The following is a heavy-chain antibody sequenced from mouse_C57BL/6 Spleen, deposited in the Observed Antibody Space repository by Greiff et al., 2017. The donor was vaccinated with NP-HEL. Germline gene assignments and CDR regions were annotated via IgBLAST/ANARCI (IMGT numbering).Heavy chain of an antibody. CDR2: INPSSGYT. D-gene: IGHD1-1*01. Sequence: VQLVESGAELARPGASVKMSCKASGYTFTSYTMHWVKQRPGQGLEWIGYINPSSGYTKYNQKFKDKATLTADKSSSTAYMQLSSLTSEDSAVYYCARMDYGSSYPYWYFDVWGTGTTVTVSS. CDR3: ARMDYGSSYPYWYFDV. J-gene: IGHJ1*03. V-gene: IGHV1-4*01. CDR1: GYTFTSYT.